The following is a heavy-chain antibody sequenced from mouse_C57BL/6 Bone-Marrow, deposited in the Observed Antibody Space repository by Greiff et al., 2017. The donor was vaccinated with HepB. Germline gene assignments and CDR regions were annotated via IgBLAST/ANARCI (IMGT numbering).Heavy chain of an antibody. Sequence: VQLQQSDAELVKPGASVKISCKVSGYTFTDHTIHWMKQRPEQGLEWIGYIYPKDGSTKYNEKFKGKATLTADKSSSTAYMQLNSLTSEGSADYFCARRRTGYYFDYWGQGTTLTVSS. D-gene: IGHD4-1*01. CDR1: GYTFTDHT. V-gene: IGHV1-78*01. CDR2: IYPKDGST. CDR3: ARRRTGYYFDY. J-gene: IGHJ2*01.